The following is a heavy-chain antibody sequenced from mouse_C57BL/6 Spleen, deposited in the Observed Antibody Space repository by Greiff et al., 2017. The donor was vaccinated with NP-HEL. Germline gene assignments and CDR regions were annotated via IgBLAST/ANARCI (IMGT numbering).Heavy chain of an antibody. V-gene: IGHV1-64*01. J-gene: IGHJ3*01. CDR2: IHPNSGST. CDR3: ARPTTAQATTVAY. D-gene: IGHD3-2*02. CDR1: GYTFTSYW. Sequence: VQLQQPGAELVKPGASVKLSCKASGYTFTSYWMHWVKQRPGQGLEWIGMIHPNSGSTNYNEKFKSKATLTVDKSSSTAYMQLSSLTSEDSAVDYCARPTTAQATTVAYWGQGTLVTVSA.